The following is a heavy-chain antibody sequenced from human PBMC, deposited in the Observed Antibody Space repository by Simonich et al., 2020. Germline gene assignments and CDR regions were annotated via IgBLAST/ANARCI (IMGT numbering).Heavy chain of an antibody. Sequence: QVQLVQSGAEVKKPGSSVKVSCKASGGTFSSYAISWVRQAPGQGLEWMGGIFPILGIATYAQKFQGRVTITADKSTSTAYMELSSLRSEDTAVYYCARTNTMRELDTMVRGVDYFDYWGQGTLVTVSS. J-gene: IGHJ4*02. CDR1: GGTFSSYA. CDR3: ARTNTMRELDTMVRGVDYFDY. CDR2: IFPILGIA. V-gene: IGHV1-69*09. D-gene: IGHD3-10*01.